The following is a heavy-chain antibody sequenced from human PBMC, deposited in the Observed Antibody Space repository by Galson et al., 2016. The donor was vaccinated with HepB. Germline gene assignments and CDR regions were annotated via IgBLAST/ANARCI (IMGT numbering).Heavy chain of an antibody. CDR3: AWAGSSGSSNFFGP. Sequence: QSGAEVKKPGESLKISCKGYGYIFSIYWIAWVRQTPGKGPAWMGMIYPDDGNATYSPSFQGRGSIPAGTSTRTAYLQWSSLRAADTAIYYCAWAGSSGSSNFFGPWGQGTLVTVSS. V-gene: IGHV5-51*03. CDR1: GYIFSIYW. J-gene: IGHJ5*02. CDR2: IYPDDGNA. D-gene: IGHD6-25*01.